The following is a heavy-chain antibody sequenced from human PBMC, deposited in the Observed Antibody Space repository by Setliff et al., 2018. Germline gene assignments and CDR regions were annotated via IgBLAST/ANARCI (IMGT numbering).Heavy chain of an antibody. CDR3: ARERGDIVSTTSYYYYMDV. V-gene: IGHV1-46*01. Sequence: GASVKVSCKSSGYTFTDFFINWVWQDPGQGFEWMGIINPSGGSTRYAQKSQVRVTMTSDTSTNTVYLEVISLRSEDTAVYYCARERGDIVSTTSYYYYMDVLGKGTRSPSP. CDR2: INPSGGST. CDR1: GYTFTDFF. D-gene: IGHD5-12*01. J-gene: IGHJ6*03.